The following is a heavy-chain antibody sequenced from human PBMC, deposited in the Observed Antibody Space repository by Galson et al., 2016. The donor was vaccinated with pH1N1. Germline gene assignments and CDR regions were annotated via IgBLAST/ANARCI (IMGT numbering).Heavy chain of an antibody. CDR2: IKSKTEGATR. D-gene: IGHD3-10*01. CDR1: GFTFKDAW. Sequence: LRLSCAASGFTFKDAWMSWVRQAPGKGLEWDGRIKSKTEGATRDFAAPVRGRFAISRDDSKSTVFLQMDSLKTEDTAVYYCAAGSGRSDFDYWGQGIQVTVSS. CDR3: AAGSGRSDFDY. V-gene: IGHV3-15*01. J-gene: IGHJ4*02.